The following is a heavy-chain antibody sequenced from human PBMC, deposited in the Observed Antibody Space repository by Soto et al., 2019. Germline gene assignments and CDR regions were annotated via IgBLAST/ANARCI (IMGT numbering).Heavy chain of an antibody. CDR2: INAGNGNS. CDR3: ASDYGSNWRL. Sequence: QAPLVQSGAEVKMPGDSVQVSCKASGFVSSNYNFHWVRQAPGQSLEWMGRINAGNGNSQYSQNFQGRVTFTSDASASTAFMELTNLRFEDRAMYYCASDYGSNWRLWGQGTLVSVSS. CDR1: GFVSSNYN. D-gene: IGHD6-19*01. J-gene: IGHJ4*02. V-gene: IGHV1-3*01.